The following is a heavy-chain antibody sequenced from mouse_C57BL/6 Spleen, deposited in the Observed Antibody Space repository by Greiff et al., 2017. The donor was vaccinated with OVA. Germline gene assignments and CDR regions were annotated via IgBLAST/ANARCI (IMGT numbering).Heavy chain of an antibody. CDR3: ARGDYGSTYWYFDV. CDR2: IDPSDSYT. Sequence: VKLQQPGAELVRPGTSVKLSCKASGYTFTSYWMHWVKQRPGQGLEWIGVIDPSDSYTNYNQKFKGKATLTVDTSSSTAYMQLSSLTSEDSAVYYCARGDYGSTYWYFDVWGTGTTVTVSS. CDR1: GYTFTSYW. J-gene: IGHJ1*03. V-gene: IGHV1-59*01. D-gene: IGHD1-1*01.